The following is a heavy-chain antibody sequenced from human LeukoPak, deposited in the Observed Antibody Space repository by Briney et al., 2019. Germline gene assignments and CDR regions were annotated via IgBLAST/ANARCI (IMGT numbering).Heavy chain of an antibody. CDR3: ARDPIAAAAPGGDY. V-gene: IGHV3-21*01. CDR2: ITSKSSYK. CDR1: GFTFSSYS. J-gene: IGHJ4*02. Sequence: GGSLRLSCSASGFTFSSYSMNWVRQAPGKGLEWVSSITSKSSYKYYADSVKGRFTISRDNAKNSLYLQMNSLRAEDTAVYYCARDPIAAAAPGGDYWGQGTLVTVSS. D-gene: IGHD6-13*01.